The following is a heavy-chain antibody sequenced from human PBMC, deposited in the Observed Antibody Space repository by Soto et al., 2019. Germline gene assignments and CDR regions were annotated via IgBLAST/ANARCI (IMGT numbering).Heavy chain of an antibody. CDR1: GFTFSSYG. CDR3: AKDGCSSASCYGPFGY. Sequence: GGSLRLSCAASGFTFSSYGMHWVRQAPGKGLEWVAVISYDGSNKYYADSVKGRFTISRDNSKNTLYLQMNSLRAEDTAVYYCAKDGCSSASCYGPFGYCGQGTLVTVSS. CDR2: ISYDGSNK. V-gene: IGHV3-30*18. J-gene: IGHJ4*02. D-gene: IGHD2-2*01.